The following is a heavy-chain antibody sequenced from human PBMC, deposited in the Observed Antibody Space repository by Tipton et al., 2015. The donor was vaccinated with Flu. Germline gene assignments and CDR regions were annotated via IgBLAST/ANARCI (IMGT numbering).Heavy chain of an antibody. CDR2: SSGSDGGT. D-gene: IGHD4-23*01. Sequence: SLRLSCEASGFTFSTYAMNWVRQAPGKGLEWVSASSGSDGGTYHADSVRGRFTISRDNSKNTLYLQMNSLRAEDTAVYYCAKKCTVVSPGNYFDSWGQGTVVTVSS. CDR3: AKKCTVVSPGNYFDS. J-gene: IGHJ4*02. V-gene: IGHV3-23*01. CDR1: GFTFSTYA.